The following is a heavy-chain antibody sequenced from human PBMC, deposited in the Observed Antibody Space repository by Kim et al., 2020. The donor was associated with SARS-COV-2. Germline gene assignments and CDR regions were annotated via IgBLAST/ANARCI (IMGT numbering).Heavy chain of an antibody. D-gene: IGHD3-22*01. CDR3: ARAPRYDSSGPPFDY. V-gene: IGHV3-33*05. Sequence: GGSLRLSCAASGFTFSSYGMHWVRQAPGKGLEWVAVISYDGSNKYYADSVKGRFTISRDNSKNTLYLQMNSLRAEDTAVYYCARAPRYDSSGPPFDYWGQGTLVTVSS. J-gene: IGHJ4*02. CDR1: GFTFSSYG. CDR2: ISYDGSNK.